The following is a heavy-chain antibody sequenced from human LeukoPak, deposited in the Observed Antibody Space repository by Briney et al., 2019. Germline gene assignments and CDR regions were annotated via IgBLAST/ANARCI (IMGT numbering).Heavy chain of an antibody. CDR1: GDSISSSSSY. D-gene: IGHD5-18*01. Sequence: SETLSLTCTVSGDSISSSSSYWGWIRQPPGKGLEWIGSIYYSGSTYYNPSLKSRVTISVDTSKNQFSLKLSSVTAADTAVCYCARHRGGYSWGTIDYCRQGTLVTVSS. CDR2: IYYSGST. CDR3: ARHRGGYSWGTIDY. J-gene: IGHJ4*02. V-gene: IGHV4-39*01.